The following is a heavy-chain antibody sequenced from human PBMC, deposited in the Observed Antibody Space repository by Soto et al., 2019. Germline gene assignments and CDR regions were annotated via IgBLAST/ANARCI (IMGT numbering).Heavy chain of an antibody. Sequence: QLQLQESGPGLVKPSETLSLTCTVSGGSISSSSYYWGWIRQPPGKALEWIGSIYYSGSTYYNPSLKSRVTMSVDTSKNQCALKLSSVTAADTAVYYCAASFYGDYVYWFDPWGQGTLVTVSS. CDR3: AASFYGDYVYWFDP. V-gene: IGHV4-39*01. D-gene: IGHD4-17*01. J-gene: IGHJ5*02. CDR2: IYYSGST. CDR1: GGSISSSSYY.